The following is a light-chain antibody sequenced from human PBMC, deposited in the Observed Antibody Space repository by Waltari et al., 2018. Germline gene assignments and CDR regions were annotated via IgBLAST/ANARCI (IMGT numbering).Light chain of an antibody. V-gene: IGKV1-12*01. Sequence: DLQMTQFTSSVAASVGDRVTITCRACQDMSRWVTLYQQKPGQAPRLIIYRASRRATGIPDRFSGSGSGTDFSLTISRLEPEDFAVYYFHQHGTLPATFRQGTKVEIK. CDR2: RAS. CDR3: HQHGTLPAT. CDR1: QDMSRW. J-gene: IGKJ1*01.